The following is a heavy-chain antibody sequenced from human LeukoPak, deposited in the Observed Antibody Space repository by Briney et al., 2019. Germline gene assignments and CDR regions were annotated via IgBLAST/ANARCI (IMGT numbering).Heavy chain of an antibody. CDR2: IRSKAYGGTT. D-gene: IGHD3-3*01. CDR3: ARSYDVLSGYFPPDY. CDR1: GFSFGDGV. Sequence: GGSLRLSCIASGFSFGDGVMSRFRQAPGKGLEWVGCIRSKAYGGTTQYAASVKGRFTISREDSKSIAYLQMNSLKAEDTAVYYCARSYDVLSGYFPPDYWGQGTLVTVSS. V-gene: IGHV3-49*03. J-gene: IGHJ4*02.